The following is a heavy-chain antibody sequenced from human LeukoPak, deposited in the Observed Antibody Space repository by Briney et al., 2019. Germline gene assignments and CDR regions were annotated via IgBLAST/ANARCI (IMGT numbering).Heavy chain of an antibody. CDR1: GGTFSSYA. V-gene: IGHV1-69*13. J-gene: IGHJ3*02. CDR2: MVPIFGTA. CDR3: ARDHRGVTLYSYGTGGGCDI. D-gene: IGHD5-18*01. Sequence: SVKVSCKASGGTFSSYAISWVRQAPGQGLEWMGGMVPIFGTANYAQKFQGRVTITADESTSTAYIELSSLRSEDTAVYYCARDHRGVTLYSYGTGGGCDIWGQGTMVTVSS.